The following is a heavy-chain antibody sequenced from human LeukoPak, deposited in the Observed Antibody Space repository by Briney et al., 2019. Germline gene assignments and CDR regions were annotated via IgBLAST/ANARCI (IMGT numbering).Heavy chain of an antibody. CDR2: IYHSGST. CDR1: GYSISSGHY. Sequence: SETLSLTCTVSGYSISSGHYWGWIRQPPGKGLEWIGSIYHSGSTYYNPSLKSRVTISVDTSKNQFSLKLRSVTAADTAVYYCARDPDFWSGYYNFDYWGQGTLVTVSS. J-gene: IGHJ4*02. CDR3: ARDPDFWSGYYNFDY. V-gene: IGHV4-38-2*02. D-gene: IGHD3-3*01.